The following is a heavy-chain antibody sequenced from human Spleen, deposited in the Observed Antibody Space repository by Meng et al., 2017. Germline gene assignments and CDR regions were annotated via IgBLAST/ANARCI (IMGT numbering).Heavy chain of an antibody. CDR3: ARNDFWSGYFDY. Sequence: VQRQESGPVLVRPSETLSLTCTVTGGSGGSGSYYWSWIRQPPGKGLEWIGYIYYSGSTNYNPSLKSRVTISVDTSKNQFSLKLSSVTAADTAVYYCARNDFWSGYFDYWGQGTLVTVSS. J-gene: IGHJ4*02. V-gene: IGHV4-61*01. D-gene: IGHD3-3*01. CDR1: GGSGGSGSYY. CDR2: IYYSGST.